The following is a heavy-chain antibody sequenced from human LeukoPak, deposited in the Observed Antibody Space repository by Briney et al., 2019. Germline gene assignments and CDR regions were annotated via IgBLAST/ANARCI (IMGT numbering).Heavy chain of an antibody. J-gene: IGHJ3*01. D-gene: IGHD3-22*01. CDR1: GFTFSNSD. CDR2: ISASGGSA. V-gene: IGHV3-23*01. CDR3: AKAGSYSDISVYPLASFDF. Sequence: GGSLRLSCAASGFTFSNSDMNWIRQAPGKGLEWVSFISASGGSAHYADSVRGRFTISRDNSKNTLYLQMNSLRAEDTAVYYCAKAGSYSDISVYPLASFDFWGQGTMVTVSS.